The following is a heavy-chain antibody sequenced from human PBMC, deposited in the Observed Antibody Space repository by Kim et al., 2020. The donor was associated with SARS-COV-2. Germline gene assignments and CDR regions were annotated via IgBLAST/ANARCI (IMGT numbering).Heavy chain of an antibody. D-gene: IGHD3-10*01. Sequence: GGSLRLSCAASGFTFSSYGMHWVRQAPGKGLEWVAVISYDGSNKYYADSVKGRFTISRDNSKNTLYLQMNSLRAEDTAVYYCAKDMSYGGSHSPKDYWGQGTLVTVSS. J-gene: IGHJ4*02. CDR2: ISYDGSNK. CDR1: GFTFSSYG. CDR3: AKDMSYGGSHSPKDY. V-gene: IGHV3-30*18.